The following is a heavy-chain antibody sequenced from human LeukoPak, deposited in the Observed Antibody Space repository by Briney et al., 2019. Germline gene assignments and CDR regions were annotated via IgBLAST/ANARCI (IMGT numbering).Heavy chain of an antibody. V-gene: IGHV3-21*01. CDR3: AKAYYYDSSGSHYSAFDI. Sequence: GGSLRLSCAASGFTFSSYSMNWVRQAPGKGLEWVSSISSSSSYIYYADSVKGRFTISRDNAKNSLYLQMNSLRAEDTAVYYCAKAYYYDSSGSHYSAFDIWGQGTMVTVSS. CDR2: ISSSSSYI. D-gene: IGHD3-22*01. CDR1: GFTFSSYS. J-gene: IGHJ3*02.